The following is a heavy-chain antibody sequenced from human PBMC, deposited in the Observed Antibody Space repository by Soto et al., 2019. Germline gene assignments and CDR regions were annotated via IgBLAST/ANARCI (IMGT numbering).Heavy chain of an antibody. CDR1: GYTFTGSY. CDR2: INPSSGNT. D-gene: IGHD2-15*01. Sequence: ASVKVSCKASGYTFTGSYMHWVRQAPGQGLEWMGWINPSSGNTNYAQKFQERVTMTRDMSTSTAYMELSSLRSEDTAVYYCAAERYCSGGSCRYYGMDVWGQGTTVTVSS. CDR3: AAERYCSGGSCRYYGMDV. J-gene: IGHJ6*02. V-gene: IGHV1-2*02.